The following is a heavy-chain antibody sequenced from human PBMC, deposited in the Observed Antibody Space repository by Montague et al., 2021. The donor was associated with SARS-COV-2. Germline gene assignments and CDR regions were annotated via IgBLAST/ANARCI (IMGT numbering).Heavy chain of an antibody. D-gene: IGHD4-11*01. CDR1: GGSLSGYY. Sequence: SETLSLTCAVYGGSLSGYYWSWIRQPPGEGLEWIAEISHSGSTSYNPSLKSRVTISVDTFKNQFSLKLSSATAADTAVYYCACGEITTRGLIYYYGMGVRGQGTTVTVSS. V-gene: IGHV4-34*01. CDR3: ACGEITTRGLIYYYGMGV. CDR2: ISHSGST. J-gene: IGHJ6*02.